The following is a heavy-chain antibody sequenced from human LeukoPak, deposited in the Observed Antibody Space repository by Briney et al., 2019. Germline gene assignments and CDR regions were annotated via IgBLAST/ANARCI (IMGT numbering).Heavy chain of an antibody. CDR3: ARHITSGGTYAHFDY. J-gene: IGHJ4*02. CDR1: GSMYNYY. CDR2: IHYNGIT. D-gene: IGHD1-26*01. V-gene: IGHV4-59*08. Sequence: SETLSLTCTVSGSMYNYYWSWIRQPPGKGLEWIGYIHYNGITNYSPSLKSRVTMSLDTSKNQVSLKLNSVSAADTAVYYCARHITSGGTYAHFDYWGQGTLVTVSS.